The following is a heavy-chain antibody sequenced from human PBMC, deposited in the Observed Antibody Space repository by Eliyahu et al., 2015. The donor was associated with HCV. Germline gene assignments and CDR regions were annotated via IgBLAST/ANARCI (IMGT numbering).Heavy chain of an antibody. V-gene: IGHV3-53*01. J-gene: IGHJ1*01. CDR3: ARGGCSGGSCYEYFHY. D-gene: IGHD2-15*01. Sequence: EVQLVESGGGLIQPGGSLRLSCAASGFTVSXNHMSWVRQAPGKGLEWVSVIYRGGSTYYXDSVKGRFTISRDNSKNTLNLQMNSLRVEDTAVYFCARGGCSGGSCYEYFHYWGQGTLVTVSS. CDR2: IYRGGST. CDR1: GFTVSXNH.